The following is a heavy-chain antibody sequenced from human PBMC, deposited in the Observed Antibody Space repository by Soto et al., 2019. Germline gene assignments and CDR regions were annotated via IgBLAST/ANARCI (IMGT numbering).Heavy chain of an antibody. CDR1: GFTFSSYA. J-gene: IGHJ6*02. Sequence: PGGSLRLSCAASGFTFSSYAMSWVRQAPGKGLEWVSAISGSGGSTYYADSVKGRFTISRDNSKNTLYLQMNSLRAEDTAVYYCASNYAYAEGYYFYGIDVWGQGTTVTVS. V-gene: IGHV3-23*01. D-gene: IGHD3-16*01. CDR2: ISGSGGST. CDR3: ASNYAYAEGYYFYGIDV.